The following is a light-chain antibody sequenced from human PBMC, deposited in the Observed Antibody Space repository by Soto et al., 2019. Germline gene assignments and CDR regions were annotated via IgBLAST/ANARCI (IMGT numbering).Light chain of an antibody. CDR2: NSN. V-gene: IGLV1-40*01. CDR1: GSNIGAGYD. Sequence: QAVVTQPPSVSGAPGQRVTISCAGSGSNIGAGYDVHWYQQLPGTAPKLLIYNSNNRPSGVPDRFSASKSGTSASLAITGLQAEDEADYYCQSYDSSLSGWVFGGGTKLTVL. J-gene: IGLJ3*02. CDR3: QSYDSSLSGWV.